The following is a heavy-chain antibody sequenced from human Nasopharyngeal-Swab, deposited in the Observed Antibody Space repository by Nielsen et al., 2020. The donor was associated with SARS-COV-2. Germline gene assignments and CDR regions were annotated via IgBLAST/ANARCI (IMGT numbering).Heavy chain of an antibody. D-gene: IGHD2-2*01. Sequence: GDSLKFSCAASGFTFSSYSMNWVRQAPGKGLEWVSSISSSSSYIYYADSVKGRFTISRDNAKNSLYLQMNSLRAEDTAVYYCARGQYCSSTSCYARGYYYYGMDVWGQGTTVTVSS. CDR3: ARGQYCSSTSCYARGYYYYGMDV. V-gene: IGHV3-21*01. CDR2: ISSSSSYI. CDR1: GFTFSSYS. J-gene: IGHJ6*02.